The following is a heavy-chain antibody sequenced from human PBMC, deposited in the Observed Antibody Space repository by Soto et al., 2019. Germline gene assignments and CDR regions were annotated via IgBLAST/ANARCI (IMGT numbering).Heavy chain of an antibody. V-gene: IGHV1-18*01. J-gene: IGHJ3*02. CDR1: GYTFTSYG. D-gene: IGHD2-15*01. CDR2: ISAYNGNT. CDR3: ARVRDIVVVVAARGGGSAFDI. Sequence: ASVKVSCKASGYTFTSYGISWVRQAPGQGLEWMGWISAYNGNTNYAQKLQGRVTMTTDTSTSTAYMELRSLRSDGTAVYYCARVRDIVVVVAARGGGSAFDIWGQGTMVTVS.